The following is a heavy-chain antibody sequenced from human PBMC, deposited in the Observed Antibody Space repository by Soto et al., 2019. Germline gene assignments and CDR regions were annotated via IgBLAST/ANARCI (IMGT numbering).Heavy chain of an antibody. J-gene: IGHJ3*02. CDR3: AKDPSLLWFGELPDAFDI. V-gene: IGHV3-23*01. D-gene: IGHD3-10*01. CDR2: ISGSGGST. CDR1: GFTFSSYA. Sequence: PGGSLRLSCAASGFTFSSYAMSWVRQAPGKGLEWVSAISGSGGSTYYADSVKGRFTISRDNSKNTLYLQMNSLRAEDTAVYYCAKDPSLLWFGELPDAFDIWGQGTMVTV.